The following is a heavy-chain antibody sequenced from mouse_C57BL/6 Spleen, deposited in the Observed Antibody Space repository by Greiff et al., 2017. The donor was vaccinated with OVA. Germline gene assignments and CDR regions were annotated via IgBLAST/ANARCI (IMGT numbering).Heavy chain of an antibody. CDR2: INPSTGGT. D-gene: IGHD2-2*01. CDR1: GYSFTGYY. CDR3: ARKGYGDY. Sequence: EVHLVESGPELVKPGASVKISCKASGYSFTGYYMNWVKQSPEKSLEWIGEINPSTGGTTYNQKFKAKATLTVDKSSSTAYMQLKSLTSEDSAVYYCARKGYGDYWGQGTTLTVSS. V-gene: IGHV1-42*01. J-gene: IGHJ2*01.